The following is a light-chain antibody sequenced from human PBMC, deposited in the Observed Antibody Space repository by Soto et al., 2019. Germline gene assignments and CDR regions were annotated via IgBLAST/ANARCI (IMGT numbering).Light chain of an antibody. CDR3: QQYGTSPRVT. CDR1: QSVSSSY. Sequence: EIVLTQSPGTLSLSPGERATLSCRASQSVSSSYLAWYQQKPGQAPRLLIYGASSRATAIPDRFSGSGSGTDVTLTISRLGPEDVAVYYCQQYGTSPRVTFGGGTKVEIK. V-gene: IGKV3-20*01. CDR2: GAS. J-gene: IGKJ4*01.